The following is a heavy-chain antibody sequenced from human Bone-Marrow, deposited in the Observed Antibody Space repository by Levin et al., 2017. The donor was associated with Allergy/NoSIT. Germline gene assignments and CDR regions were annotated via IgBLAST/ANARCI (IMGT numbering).Heavy chain of an antibody. CDR1: GFTFSSYW. CDR2: IKQDGSEK. J-gene: IGHJ6*02. Sequence: LSLTCAASGFTFSSYWMSWVRQAPGKGLEWVANIKQDGSEKYYVDSVKGRFTISRDNAKNSLYLQMNSLRAEDTAVYYCARRKYSSGWYRYYYYYYGMDVWGQGTTVTVSS. D-gene: IGHD6-19*01. V-gene: IGHV3-7*01. CDR3: ARRKYSSGWYRYYYYYYGMDV.